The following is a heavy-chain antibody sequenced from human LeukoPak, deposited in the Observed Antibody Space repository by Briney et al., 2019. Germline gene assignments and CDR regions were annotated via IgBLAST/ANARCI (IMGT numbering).Heavy chain of an antibody. V-gene: IGHV1-2*06. CDR1: GYTFTGYY. D-gene: IGHD3-22*01. Sequence: ASVKVSCKASGYTFTGYYMRWVRQAPGQGLEWMGRINPNSGGTNYAQKFQGRVTMTRDTSISTAYMELSRLRSDDTAVYYCARAVVTYYDSSGYDRTYYFDYWGQGTLVTVSS. CDR3: ARAVVTYYDSSGYDRTYYFDY. CDR2: INPNSGGT. J-gene: IGHJ4*02.